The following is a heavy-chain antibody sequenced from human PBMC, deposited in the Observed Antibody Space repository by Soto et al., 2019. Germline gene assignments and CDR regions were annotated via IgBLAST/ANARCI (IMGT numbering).Heavy chain of an antibody. CDR1: GGSISSGGYY. V-gene: IGHV4-31*03. J-gene: IGHJ5*02. Sequence: SETLSLTCTVSGGSISSGGYYWSCIRQHPGKGLEWIGYIYYSGSTYYNPSLKSRVTISVDTSKNQFSLKLSSVTAADTAVHYCARVVGANWFDPWGQGTLVTVSS. D-gene: IGHD4-17*01. CDR2: IYYSGST. CDR3: ARVVGANWFDP.